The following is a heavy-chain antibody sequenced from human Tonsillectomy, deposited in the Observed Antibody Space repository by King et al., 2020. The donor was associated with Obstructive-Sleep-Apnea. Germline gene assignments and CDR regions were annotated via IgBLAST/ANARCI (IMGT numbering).Heavy chain of an antibody. CDR2: INIDESSE. D-gene: IGHD2-2*02. CDR1: GFTFSNSW. V-gene: IGHV3-74*01. CDR3: ARDRGYIPDY. Sequence: VQLVESGGGLVQPGGSLRLSCAASGFTFSNSWLHWVRQAPGKGLVWVSHINIDESSENYADSVKGRFTISRDNAKNTVYLQMNSLRAEDTAVYYCARDRGYIPDYWGQGTLVTVSS. J-gene: IGHJ4*02.